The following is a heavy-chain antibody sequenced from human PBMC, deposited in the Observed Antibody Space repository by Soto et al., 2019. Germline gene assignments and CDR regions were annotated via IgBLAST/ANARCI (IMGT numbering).Heavy chain of an antibody. V-gene: IGHV3-21*01. Sequence: GGSLRLSCAASGFTFSSYSMNWVRQAPGKGLEWVSSISSSSSYIYYADSVKGRFTISRDNAKNSLYLQMNSLRAEDTAVYYCARDSYNWNDEGYMDVWGKGTTVTVSS. CDR1: GFTFSSYS. CDR3: ARDSYNWNDEGYMDV. CDR2: ISSSSSYI. D-gene: IGHD1-20*01. J-gene: IGHJ6*03.